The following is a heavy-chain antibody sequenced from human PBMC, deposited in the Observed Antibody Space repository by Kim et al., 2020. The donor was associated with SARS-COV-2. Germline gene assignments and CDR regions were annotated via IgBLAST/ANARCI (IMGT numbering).Heavy chain of an antibody. J-gene: IGHJ6*02. CDR3: AKDTGGSIAALYGMDV. Sequence: GGSLRLSCAASGFTFDDYAMHWVRQAPGKGLEWVSGISWNSGSIGYADSVKGRFTISRDNAKNSLYLQMNSLRAEDTALYYCAKDTGGSIAALYGMDVWGQGATVTVSS. CDR1: GFTFDDYA. CDR2: ISWNSGSI. V-gene: IGHV3-9*01. D-gene: IGHD6-6*01.